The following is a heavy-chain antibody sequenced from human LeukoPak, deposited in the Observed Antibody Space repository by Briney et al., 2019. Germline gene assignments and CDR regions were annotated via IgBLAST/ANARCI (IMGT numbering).Heavy chain of an antibody. V-gene: IGHV4-59*12. Sequence: SETLSLTCAVYGGSFSGYYWSWIRQPPGKGLEWIGYIYYSGSTNYNPSLKSRVTMSVDTSKNQFSLKLSSVTAADTAVYYCARDLTPFDPWGQGTLVTVSS. CDR2: IYYSGST. J-gene: IGHJ5*02. CDR3: ARDLTPFDP. CDR1: GGSFSGYY.